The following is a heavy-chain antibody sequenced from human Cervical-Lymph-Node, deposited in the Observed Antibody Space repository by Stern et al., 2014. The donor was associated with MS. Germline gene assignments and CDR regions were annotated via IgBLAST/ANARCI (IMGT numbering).Heavy chain of an antibody. V-gene: IGHV3-21*01. D-gene: IGHD3-22*01. Sequence: EVQLVESGGGLVKPGGSLRLSCAASGFSFSSYSMNWVPQAPGKGLEWVSSISSSSSYIYYAVSVRGRFTISRDNAKNSLYLQMNSLRAEDTAVYYCARDYHYYDSSGYYDDAFDIWGQGTMVTVSS. J-gene: IGHJ3*02. CDR1: GFSFSSYS. CDR3: ARDYHYYDSSGYYDDAFDI. CDR2: ISSSSSYI.